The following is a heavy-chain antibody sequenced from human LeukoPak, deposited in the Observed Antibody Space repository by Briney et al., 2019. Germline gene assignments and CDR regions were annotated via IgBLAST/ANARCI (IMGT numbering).Heavy chain of an antibody. CDR3: ARGGRERYSSGWTDAFDI. J-gene: IGHJ3*02. CDR2: INPSGGST. Sequence: GASVKVSCKASGYTFTSNYMHWVRQAPGQGLEWMGIINPSGGSTSYAQKFQGRVTMTRDTSTSTVYMELSSLSSEDTAVYYCARGGRERYSSGWTDAFDIWGQGTMVTVSS. D-gene: IGHD6-19*01. CDR1: GYTFTSNY. V-gene: IGHV1-46*01.